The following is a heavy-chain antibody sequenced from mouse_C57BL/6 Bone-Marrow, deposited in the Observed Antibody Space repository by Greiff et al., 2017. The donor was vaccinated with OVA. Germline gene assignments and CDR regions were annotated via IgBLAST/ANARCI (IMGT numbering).Heavy chain of an antibody. CDR3: FYYDYDGYCDFDV. D-gene: IGHD2-4*01. CDR1: GYTFTSYW. Sequence: VQLQQPGAELVKPGASVKLSCKASGYTFTSYWMQWVKQRPGQGLEWIGEIDPSDSYTNYNQKFKGKATLTVDTSSSTAYMQLSSLTSEDSAVYFCFYYDYDGYCDFDVWGTGTTVTVSS. J-gene: IGHJ1*03. CDR2: IDPSDSYT. V-gene: IGHV1-50*01.